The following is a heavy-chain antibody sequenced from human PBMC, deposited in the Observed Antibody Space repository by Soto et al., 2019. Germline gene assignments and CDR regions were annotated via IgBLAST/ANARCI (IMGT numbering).Heavy chain of an antibody. D-gene: IGHD2-15*01. V-gene: IGHV3-23*01. Sequence: EVQLLESGGGLVQPGGSLRLSCAASGFTFSSYAMSWVRQAPGKGLEWVSAISGSGGSTYYADSVKGRFTISRDNSKNTLYLQMNSLRVQDTAVSYCAKVGYCSGGSCYRRYYFDYWGQGTLVTVSS. CDR2: ISGSGGST. J-gene: IGHJ4*02. CDR3: AKVGYCSGGSCYRRYYFDY. CDR1: GFTFSSYA.